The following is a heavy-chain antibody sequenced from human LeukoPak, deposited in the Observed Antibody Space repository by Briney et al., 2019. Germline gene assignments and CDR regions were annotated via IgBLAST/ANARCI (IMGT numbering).Heavy chain of an antibody. CDR2: IHPGDSDI. J-gene: IGHJ4*02. D-gene: IGHD2-8*01. CDR3: AKSAYDSHQIDY. Sequence: TGESLKISCKGSGYSFTNYWIGWVRQMPGKGLEWMGIIHPGDSDIRYRPSFQGQVTISADKSINTAYLQWSSLKASDTAMYFCAKSAYDSHQIDYWGQGTLVTVSS. CDR1: GYSFTNYW. V-gene: IGHV5-51*01.